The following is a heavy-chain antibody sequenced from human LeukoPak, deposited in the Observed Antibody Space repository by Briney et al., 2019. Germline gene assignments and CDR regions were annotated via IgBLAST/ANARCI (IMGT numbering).Heavy chain of an antibody. J-gene: IGHJ5*02. CDR3: ARVPRGVLGYCSSTSCYTAWFDP. CDR2: ISAYNGNT. Sequence: GASVKVSCKASGYTFTSYGISWVRQAPGQGLEWMGWISAYNGNTNYAQKLQSRVTMTTDTSTSTAYMELRSLRSDDTAVYYCARVPRGVLGYCSSTSCYTAWFDPWGQGTLVTVSS. D-gene: IGHD2-2*02. V-gene: IGHV1-18*01. CDR1: GYTFTSYG.